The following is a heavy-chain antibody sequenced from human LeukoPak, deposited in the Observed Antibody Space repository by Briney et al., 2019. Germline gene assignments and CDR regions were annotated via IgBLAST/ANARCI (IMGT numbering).Heavy chain of an antibody. V-gene: IGHV4-59*01. D-gene: IGHD3-9*01. Sequence: SETLSLTCTVTGGSISNYYWSWIRQPPGKGLEWIGHIRYSGSTNYNPSLKSRVTISVDTSKNQFSLKLSSVTAADTAVYYCARGRFAWNRYFDYWGQGTLVTVSS. CDR2: IRYSGST. CDR1: GGSISNYY. CDR3: ARGRFAWNRYFDY. J-gene: IGHJ4*02.